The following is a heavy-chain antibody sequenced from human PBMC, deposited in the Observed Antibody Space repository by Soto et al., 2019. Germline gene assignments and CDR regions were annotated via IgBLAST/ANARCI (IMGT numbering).Heavy chain of an antibody. V-gene: IGHV3-74*01. Sequence: GSLRLSCAASGFSFSSYWMHWVRQAPGKGLVWVSHINSDGSSTTYADSVKGRITISRDNAKNTLYLQMNSLRAEDTAVYYCARGGSYGSGSYYKPQLNYYMDVWGKGTTVTVSS. J-gene: IGHJ6*03. D-gene: IGHD3-10*01. CDR1: GFSFSSYW. CDR3: ARGGSYGSGSYYKPQLNYYMDV. CDR2: INSDGSST.